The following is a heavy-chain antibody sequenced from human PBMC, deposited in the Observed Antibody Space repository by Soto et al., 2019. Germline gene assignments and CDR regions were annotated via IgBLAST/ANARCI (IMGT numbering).Heavy chain of an antibody. CDR1: GGSISSGGYY. D-gene: IGHD3-10*01. CDR2: IYYSGST. V-gene: IGHV4-31*03. CDR3: ARFVMVRGVIGYYGMDV. J-gene: IGHJ6*02. Sequence: SETLSLTCTVSGGSISSGGYYWSWIRQHPGKGLEWIGYIYYSGSTYYNPSLKSRVTISVDTSKNQFSLKLSSVTAADTAVYYCARFVMVRGVIGYYGMDVWGQGTTVT.